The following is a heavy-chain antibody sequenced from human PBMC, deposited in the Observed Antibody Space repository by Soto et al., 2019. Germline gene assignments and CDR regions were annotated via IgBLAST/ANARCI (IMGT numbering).Heavy chain of an antibody. CDR1: GYTFTGYY. V-gene: IGHV1-2*04. CDR2: INPDSGGT. Sequence: QVQLVQSGAEVKKPGASVKVSCKASGYTFTGYYMHWVRQAPGQGLEWMGWINPDSGGTNYAQKFQGWVTMTRDTSISTAYMELSRLRSDDTAVYYCARGGSYPGYYYGMDVWGQGTTVTVSS. CDR3: ARGGSYPGYYYGMDV. J-gene: IGHJ6*02. D-gene: IGHD1-26*01.